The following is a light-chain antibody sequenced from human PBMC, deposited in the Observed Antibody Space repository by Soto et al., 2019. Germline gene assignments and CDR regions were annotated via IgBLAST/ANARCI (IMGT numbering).Light chain of an antibody. CDR2: KAS. V-gene: IGKV1-5*03. Sequence: DIQMTQSPSTLSASVGDRVTITCRASQSISSWLAWYQQKPGKAPKLLIYKASNLESGVPSSFSGSGSGTEFSLTISSLQPDDVATYYCQQYSSYSTFGQGTKVEIK. CDR1: QSISSW. CDR3: QQYSSYST. J-gene: IGKJ1*01.